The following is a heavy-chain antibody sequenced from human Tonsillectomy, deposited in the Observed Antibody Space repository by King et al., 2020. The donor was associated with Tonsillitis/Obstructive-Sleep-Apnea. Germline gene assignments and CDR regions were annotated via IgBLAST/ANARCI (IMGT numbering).Heavy chain of an antibody. CDR3: ARDPWESSPYFDY. J-gene: IGHJ4*02. CDR2: IYYSGST. Sequence: VQLQESGPGLVKPSQTLSLTCTVSGGSISSGGYYWSWIRQHPGKGLEWIGYIYYSGSTYYNPSLKSRVNISVDTSKNQFSLRLSSVTAADTAVYYCARDPWESSPYFDYWGQGTLVTVSS. V-gene: IGHV4-31*03. D-gene: IGHD1-26*01. CDR1: GGSISSGGYY.